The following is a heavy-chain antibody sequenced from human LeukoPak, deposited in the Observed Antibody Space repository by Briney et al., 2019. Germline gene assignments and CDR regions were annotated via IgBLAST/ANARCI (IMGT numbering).Heavy chain of an antibody. Sequence: GGSLRLSCAASGFTVSSSYMSWVRQAPGKGLEWVSYISSSGSTIYYADSVKGRFTISRDNAKNSLYLQMNSLRAEDTAVYYCAELGITMIGGVWGKGTTVTVSS. CDR2: ISSSGSTI. D-gene: IGHD3-10*02. CDR3: AELGITMIGGV. CDR1: GFTVSSSY. V-gene: IGHV3-11*04. J-gene: IGHJ6*04.